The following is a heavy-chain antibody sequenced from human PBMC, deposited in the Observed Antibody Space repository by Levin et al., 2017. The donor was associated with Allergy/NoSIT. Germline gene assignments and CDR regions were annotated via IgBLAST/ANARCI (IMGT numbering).Heavy chain of an antibody. J-gene: IGHJ4*02. D-gene: IGHD4-17*01. Sequence: GGSLRLSCAASGFTFSRYVMSWVRQAPGKGLEWVSAISGSGGGTYYADSVKGRVTISRDNSKNTLYLQMNSLRAEDTAVYYCASHDYGEKVSFDYWGQGTLVTVSS. CDR1: GFTFSRYV. CDR2: ISGSGGGT. CDR3: ASHDYGEKVSFDY. V-gene: IGHV3-23*01.